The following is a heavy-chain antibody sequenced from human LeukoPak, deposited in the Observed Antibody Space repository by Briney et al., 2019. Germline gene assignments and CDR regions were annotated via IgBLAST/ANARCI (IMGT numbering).Heavy chain of an antibody. CDR1: GFTFSTYW. J-gene: IGHJ4*02. V-gene: IGHV3-74*03. CDR2: IRPEGTTT. D-gene: IGHD3-9*01. Sequence: GGSLRLSCAASGFTFSTYWMHWVRQAPGKGLVWVARIRPEGTTTAYADSVKGRFTISRDNAKNTLFLQMNSLSAEDTAVYYCARDLDWILFDYWGQGTLVTVSS. CDR3: ARDLDWILFDY.